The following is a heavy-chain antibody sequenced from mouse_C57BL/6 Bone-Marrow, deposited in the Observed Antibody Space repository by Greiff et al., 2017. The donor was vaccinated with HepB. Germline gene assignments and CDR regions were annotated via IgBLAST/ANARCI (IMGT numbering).Heavy chain of an antibody. CDR3: ARNGYDTFYYAMDY. CDR2: IWSGGST. D-gene: IGHD2-2*01. J-gene: IGHJ4*01. Sequence: VKLQQSGPGLVQPSQSLSITCTVSGFSLTSYGVHWVRQSPGKGLEWLGVIWSGGSTDYNAAFISRLSISKDNSKSQVFFKMNSLQADDTAIYYCARNGYDTFYYAMDYWGQGTSVTVSS. V-gene: IGHV2-2*01. CDR1: GFSLTSYG.